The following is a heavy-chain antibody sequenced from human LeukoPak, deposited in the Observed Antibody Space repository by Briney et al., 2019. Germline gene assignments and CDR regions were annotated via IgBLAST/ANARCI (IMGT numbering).Heavy chain of an antibody. J-gene: IGHJ4*02. CDR2: IYHSGST. D-gene: IGHD3-3*01. V-gene: IGHV4-38-2*02. CDR3: AGTPSLNYDFWSGYYYY. CDR1: GYSISSGYY. Sequence: PSETLSLTCTVSGYSISSGYYRGWIRQPPGKGLEWIGSIYHSGSTYYNPSLKSRVTISVDTSKNQFSLKLSSVTAADTAVYYCAGTPSLNYDFWSGYYYYWGQGTLVTVSS.